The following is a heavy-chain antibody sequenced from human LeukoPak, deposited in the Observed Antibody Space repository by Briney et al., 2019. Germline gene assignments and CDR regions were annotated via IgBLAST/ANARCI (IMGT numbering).Heavy chain of an antibody. CDR3: ASGLHVVVTATVYFDY. V-gene: IGHV4-34*01. J-gene: IGHJ4*02. CDR2: INHSGST. CDR1: GGSFSGYY. Sequence: SQTLSLTCAVYGGSFSGYYWSWIRQPPGKGLEWIGEINHSGSTNYNPSLKSRVTISVDTSKNQFSLKLSSVTAADTAVYYCASGLHVVVTATVYFDYWGQGTLVTVSS. D-gene: IGHD2-21*02.